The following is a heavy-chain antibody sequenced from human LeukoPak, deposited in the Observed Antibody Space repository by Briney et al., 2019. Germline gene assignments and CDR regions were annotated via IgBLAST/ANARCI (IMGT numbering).Heavy chain of an antibody. CDR3: AREHDSSGDWFDP. V-gene: IGHV4-31*03. D-gene: IGHD3-22*01. CDR2: IYYSGST. J-gene: IGHJ5*02. Sequence: PSETLSLTCTVSGGSISSGGYYWSWIRQHPGKGLEWIGYIYYSGSTHYNPSLKSRVTISVDTSKNQFSLKLTSATAADTAVYYCAREHDSSGDWFDPWGQGTLVTVSS. CDR1: GGSISSGGYY.